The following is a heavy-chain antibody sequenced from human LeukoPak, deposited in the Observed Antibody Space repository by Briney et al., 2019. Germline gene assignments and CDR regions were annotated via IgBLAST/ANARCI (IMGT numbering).Heavy chain of an antibody. J-gene: IGHJ6*02. D-gene: IGHD6-13*01. V-gene: IGHV1-69*13. CDR2: VIPIFGTA. Sequence: PVKVSCKASGGTFSSYAISWVRQAPGQGLEWMGGVIPIFGTANYAQKFQGRVTITADESTSTAYMELSSLRSEDTAVYYCAREFTNRIAAAGSYYYYGMDVWGQGTTVTVSS. CDR3: AREFTNRIAAAGSYYYYGMDV. CDR1: GGTFSSYA.